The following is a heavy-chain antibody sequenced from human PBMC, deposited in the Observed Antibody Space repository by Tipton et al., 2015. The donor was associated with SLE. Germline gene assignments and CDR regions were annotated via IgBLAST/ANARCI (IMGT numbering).Heavy chain of an antibody. Sequence: SLRLSCAASGFTFSSYGMHWVRQAPGKGLEWVAFIRYDGSNKYYADSVKGRFTISRDNSKNTLYLQMNSLRAEDTAVYYCARGGVEMATIGAFDIWGQGTMVTVSS. CDR1: GFTFSSYG. CDR3: ARGGVEMATIGAFDI. D-gene: IGHD5-24*01. V-gene: IGHV3-30*02. J-gene: IGHJ3*02. CDR2: IRYDGSNK.